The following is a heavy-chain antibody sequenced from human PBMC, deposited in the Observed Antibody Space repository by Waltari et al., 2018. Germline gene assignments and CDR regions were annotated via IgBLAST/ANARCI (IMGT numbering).Heavy chain of an antibody. Sequence: QVQLVQSGAEVKKPGSSVKVSCKASGGTFSSYAICWVRQAPGQGLEWMGSIIPILGIANYAQKFQGRVTITADKSTSTAYMELSSLRSEDTAVYYCAREGQAGAFDIWGQGTMVTVSS. J-gene: IGHJ3*02. CDR3: AREGQAGAFDI. CDR2: IIPILGIA. CDR1: GGTFSSYA. V-gene: IGHV1-69*09.